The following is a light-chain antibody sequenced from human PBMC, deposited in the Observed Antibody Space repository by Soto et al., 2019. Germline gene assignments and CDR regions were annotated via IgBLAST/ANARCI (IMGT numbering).Light chain of an antibody. V-gene: IGKV3-15*01. CDR3: QQYNNWPPVT. CDR2: GAS. J-gene: IGKJ1*01. Sequence: EIVMTQSPATLSVSPGERSTLSCMASESVSSNLAWYQQKPRQPPRLLIYGASTRATGIPARFSGSGSGTEFTLTISSLQYEDFAVYYCQQYNNWPPVTFGQGTKVDIK. CDR1: ESVSSN.